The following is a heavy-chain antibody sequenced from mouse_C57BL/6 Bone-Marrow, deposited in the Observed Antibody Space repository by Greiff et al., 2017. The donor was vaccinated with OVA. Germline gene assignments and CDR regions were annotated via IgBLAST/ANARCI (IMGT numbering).Heavy chain of an antibody. CDR3: ARSRLSGRPHY. V-gene: IGHV1-42*01. CDR1: GYSFTGYY. Sequence: VHVKQSGPELVKPGASVKISCKASGYSFTGYYMNWVKQSPEKSLEWIGEINPSTGGTTYNQKFKAKATLTVDKSSSTAYMQLKSLTSEDSAVYYCARSRLSGRPHYWGQGTTLTVSS. J-gene: IGHJ2*01. CDR2: INPSTGGT. D-gene: IGHD1-3*01.